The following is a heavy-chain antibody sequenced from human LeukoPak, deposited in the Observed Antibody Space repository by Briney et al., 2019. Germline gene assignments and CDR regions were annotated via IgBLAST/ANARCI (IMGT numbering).Heavy chain of an antibody. J-gene: IGHJ4*02. D-gene: IGHD5-18*01. CDR1: GFTFSSYA. V-gene: IGHV3-23*01. CDR2: ISGSGGST. CDR3: ARVHHNLWLSIDY. Sequence: GGSLRLSCAASGFTFSSYAMSWVRQAPGKGLEWVSAISGSGGSTYYADSVKGRFTISRDNSKNTLYLQMNSLRAEDTAVYYCARVHHNLWLSIDYWGQGTLVTVSS.